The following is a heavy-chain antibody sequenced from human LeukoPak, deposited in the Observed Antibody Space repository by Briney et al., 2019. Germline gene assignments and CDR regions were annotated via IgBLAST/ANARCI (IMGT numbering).Heavy chain of an antibody. J-gene: IGHJ4*02. V-gene: IGHV1-46*01. Sequence: GASVKVSCKASGYTFTSYYIHWVRQAPGQGLEWMGIINPSGGSTSYAQKFQGRVTITTDESTSTAYMELSSLRSEDTAVYYCARLEYSSSSGYWGQGTLVTVSS. CDR2: INPSGGST. CDR1: GYTFTSYY. D-gene: IGHD6-6*01. CDR3: ARLEYSSSSGY.